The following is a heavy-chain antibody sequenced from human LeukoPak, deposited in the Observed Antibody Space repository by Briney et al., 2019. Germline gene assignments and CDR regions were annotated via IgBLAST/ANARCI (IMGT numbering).Heavy chain of an antibody. J-gene: IGHJ4*02. CDR2: INADGTIT. D-gene: IGHD2-21*02. Sequence: GGSLRLSCVASGFTFNTYYMHWVRQAPGERLVWVSFINADGTITKYADSVKGRFTISRDNAKSMVYLQMNGLRVEDTATYYCVRLAVTDTNYWGQGSLVTVSS. V-gene: IGHV3-74*01. CDR3: VRLAVTDTNY. CDR1: GFTFNTYY.